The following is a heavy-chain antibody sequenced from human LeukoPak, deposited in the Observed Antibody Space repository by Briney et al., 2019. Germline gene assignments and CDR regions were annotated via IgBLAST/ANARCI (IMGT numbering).Heavy chain of an antibody. CDR2: INHSGST. CDR3: ASGYSGYDHRFDY. Sequence: SETLSLTCAVYGGSFSGYYWSWIRQPPGKGREWIGEINHSGSTNYNPSLKSRVTISVDTSKNQFSLKLSSVTAADTAVYYCASGYSGYDHRFDYWGQGTLVTVSS. D-gene: IGHD5-12*01. V-gene: IGHV4-34*01. CDR1: GGSFSGYY. J-gene: IGHJ4*02.